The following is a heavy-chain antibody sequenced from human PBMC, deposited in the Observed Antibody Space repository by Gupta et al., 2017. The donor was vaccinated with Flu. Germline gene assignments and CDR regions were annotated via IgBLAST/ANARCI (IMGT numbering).Heavy chain of an antibody. J-gene: IGHJ4*02. Sequence: QVQLQESGPGLVKPSETLSLTCTESGHSFSSGYCWGWIRQPPGKGLEWIGSICHSGTTSYNPSLKSRVTISLEDTSKNQFSLKLSSVTAADTAVYYCARGINWNFEFWGQGTLVTVSS. CDR3: ARGINWNFEF. CDR1: GHSFSSGYC. CDR2: ICHSGTT. V-gene: IGHV4-38-2*02. D-gene: IGHD1-20*01.